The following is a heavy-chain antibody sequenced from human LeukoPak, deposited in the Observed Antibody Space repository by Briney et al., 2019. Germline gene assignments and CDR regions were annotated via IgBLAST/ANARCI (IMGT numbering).Heavy chain of an antibody. V-gene: IGHV3-21*01. J-gene: IGHJ4*02. CDR2: ISSSSSYI. Sequence: KPGGSLRLSCAASGFTFSSYSMNWVCQAPGKGLEWVSSISSSSSYIYYADSVKGRFTISRDNAKNSLYLQMNSLRAEDTAVYYCARAPLAVAGTLNYWGQGTLVTVSS. CDR1: GFTFSSYS. CDR3: ARAPLAVAGTLNY. D-gene: IGHD6-19*01.